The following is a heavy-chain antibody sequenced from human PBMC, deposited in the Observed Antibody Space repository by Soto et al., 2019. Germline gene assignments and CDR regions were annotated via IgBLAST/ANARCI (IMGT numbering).Heavy chain of an antibody. CDR3: ASGSYSGDY. CDR2: IIPIFGTA. V-gene: IGHV1-69*12. D-gene: IGHD1-26*01. CDR1: GGTFSSYX. J-gene: IGHJ4*02. Sequence: QVXLXXSXXXVXKXGSSVKVSCKASGGTFSSYXISWVRQAPGQGLEWMGGIIPIFGTANYAQKFQGRVTITADESTSTAYMELSSLRSEDTAVYYCASGSYSGDYWGQGTLVTVSS.